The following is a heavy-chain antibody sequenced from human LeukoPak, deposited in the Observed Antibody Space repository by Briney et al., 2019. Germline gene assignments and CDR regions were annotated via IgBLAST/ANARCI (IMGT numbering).Heavy chain of an antibody. CDR1: GYTFTSYG. J-gene: IGHJ4*02. Sequence: ASVKVSCKASGYTFTSYGISWVRQAPGQGLEWMGWISAYNGNTNYAQKLQGRVTMTTDTSTSTAYMELRSLRSDDTAVYYCARDRGDDFWSGYFIGPLDYWGQGTLVTVSS. CDR3: ARDRGDDFWSGYFIGPLDY. D-gene: IGHD3-3*01. V-gene: IGHV1-18*01. CDR2: ISAYNGNT.